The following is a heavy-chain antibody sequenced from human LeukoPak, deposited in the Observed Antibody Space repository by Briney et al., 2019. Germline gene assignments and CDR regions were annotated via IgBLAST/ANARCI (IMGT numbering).Heavy chain of an antibody. J-gene: IGHJ3*02. Sequence: PSETLSLTCAVSGGSISSGGYSWSWIRQPPGKGLEWIGYIYHSGSTYYNPSLKSRVTISVDRSKNQFSLKLGSVTAADTAVYYCARGSYEDAFDIWGQGTMVTVSS. CDR2: IYHSGST. CDR3: ARGSYEDAFDI. D-gene: IGHD3-22*01. V-gene: IGHV4-30-2*01. CDR1: GGSISSGGYS.